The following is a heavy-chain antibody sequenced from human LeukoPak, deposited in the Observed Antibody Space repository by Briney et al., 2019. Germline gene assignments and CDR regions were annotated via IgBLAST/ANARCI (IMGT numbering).Heavy chain of an antibody. Sequence: SETLSLTCTVSGGSISSYYWSWIRQPPGKGLEWIGYIYYSGSTNYNPSLKSRVTISVDTSKNQFSLKLSSVTAADTAMYYCARHGDLLSPFQTWGQGTLVTVSS. CDR3: ARHGDLLSPFQT. CDR2: IYYSGST. D-gene: IGHD2-21*02. J-gene: IGHJ5*02. CDR1: GGSISSYY. V-gene: IGHV4-59*08.